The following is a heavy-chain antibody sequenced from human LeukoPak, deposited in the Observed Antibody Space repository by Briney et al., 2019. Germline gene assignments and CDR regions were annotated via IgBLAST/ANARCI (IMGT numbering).Heavy chain of an antibody. CDR1: GSTFSSYA. V-gene: IGHV1-69*05. CDR3: ARDRGWLQTYYFDY. CDR2: IIPIFGTA. D-gene: IGHD5-24*01. Sequence: SVKVSCKASGSTFSSYAISWVRQAPGQGLEWMGRIIPIFGTANYAQKFQGRVTITTDESTSTAYMELSSLRSEDTAVYYCARDRGWLQTYYFDYWGQGTLVTVSS. J-gene: IGHJ4*02.